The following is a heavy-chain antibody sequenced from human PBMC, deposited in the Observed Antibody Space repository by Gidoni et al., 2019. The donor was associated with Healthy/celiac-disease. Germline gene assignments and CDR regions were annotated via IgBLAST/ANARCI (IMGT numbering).Heavy chain of an antibody. D-gene: IGHD3-22*01. CDR2: IYHGDSDT. Sequence: VHLVQSGAEVNKPGESLQTSCTGSGYSVTSYWIGWVRQMPGKGLEWMGIIYHGDSDTRYSPSFQGQVTISADKSISTAYLQWSSLKASDTAMYYCARHYYDSTTVDYWGQGTLVTVSS. CDR3: ARHYYDSTTVDY. V-gene: IGHV5-51*01. J-gene: IGHJ4*02. CDR1: GYSVTSYW.